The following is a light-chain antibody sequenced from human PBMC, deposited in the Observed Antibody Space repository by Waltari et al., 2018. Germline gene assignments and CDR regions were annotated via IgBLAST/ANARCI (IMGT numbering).Light chain of an antibody. J-gene: IGKJ4*01. CDR1: QGISTY. V-gene: IGKV1-17*01. Sequence: DIQMTQSPSSLSASAGDTVTITCRASQGISTYVNWYQQKPGKAPKRLIYAASSLESGVPSRFSGSGSGTDFTLTISSLQPEDFATYYCLQYNSHPLTFGGGTKVEIK. CDR2: AAS. CDR3: LQYNSHPLT.